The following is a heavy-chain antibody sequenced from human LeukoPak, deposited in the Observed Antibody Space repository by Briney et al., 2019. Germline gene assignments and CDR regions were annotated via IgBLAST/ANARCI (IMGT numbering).Heavy chain of an antibody. Sequence: SGTLSLTCTVSDEVITSNNWWSWVRPSPGKGLEWIGEIFHSGTTRYKASLESRVTMLLDKSKNQFSLRLNSVTAADTAVYFCARLRLSGGSFSVGWFDPWGQGIQVTVSS. CDR3: ARLRLSGGSFSVGWFDP. CDR2: IFHSGTT. V-gene: IGHV4-4*02. CDR1: DEVITSNNW. J-gene: IGHJ5*02. D-gene: IGHD1-26*01.